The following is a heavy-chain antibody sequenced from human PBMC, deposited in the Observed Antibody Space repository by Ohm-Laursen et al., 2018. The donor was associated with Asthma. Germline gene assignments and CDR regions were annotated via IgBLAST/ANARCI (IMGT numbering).Heavy chain of an antibody. V-gene: IGHV3-9*01. J-gene: IGHJ6*02. CDR2: ISWDSGSI. D-gene: IGHD3-22*01. Sequence: SLRLSCSASGFTFDDYAMHWVRQAPGKGLEWVSGISWDSGSIGYADSVKGRFTISRDNTKNSLYLQMNSLRAEDTAVYYCATSPRYYYDSSGYYLDYWYYGMDVWGQGTTVTVSS. CDR3: ATSPRYYYDSSGYYLDYWYYGMDV. CDR1: GFTFDDYA.